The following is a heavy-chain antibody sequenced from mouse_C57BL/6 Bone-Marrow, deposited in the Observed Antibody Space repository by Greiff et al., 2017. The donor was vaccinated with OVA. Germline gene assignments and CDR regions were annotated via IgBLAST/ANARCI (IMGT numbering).Heavy chain of an antibody. CDR2: IDPENGDT. Sequence: EVQLQQSGAELVRPGASVKLSCTASGFNIKDDYMHWVKQRPEQGLEWIGWIDPENGDTEYASKFQGKATITADTSSNTAYLQLSSLTSEDTAVYYCTTNGNYVGFAYWGQGTLVTVSA. CDR3: TTNGNYVGFAY. CDR1: GFNIKDDY. D-gene: IGHD2-1*01. V-gene: IGHV14-4*01. J-gene: IGHJ3*01.